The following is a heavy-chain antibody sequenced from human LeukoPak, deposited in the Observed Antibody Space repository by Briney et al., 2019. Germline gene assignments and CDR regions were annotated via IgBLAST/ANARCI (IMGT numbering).Heavy chain of an antibody. CDR3: ARDTRYSYGSGSYTMFDY. Sequence: PGRSLRLSCAASGFTFSTYEMNWVRQAAGRGLEGVSYISSSGSPIHYAHSVKGRFPVSRDNAKNSLYLQMNSLRAEDTAVYYCARDTRYSYGSGSYTMFDYWGQGTLVAVSS. J-gene: IGHJ4*02. CDR2: ISSSGSPI. CDR1: GFTFSTYE. V-gene: IGHV3-48*03. D-gene: IGHD3-10*01.